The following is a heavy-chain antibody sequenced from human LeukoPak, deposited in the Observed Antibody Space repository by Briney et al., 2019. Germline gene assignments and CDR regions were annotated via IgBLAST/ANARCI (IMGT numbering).Heavy chain of an antibody. V-gene: IGHV3-30*18. J-gene: IGHJ3*02. CDR3: AKDPGMAVYSYGYDAFDI. Sequence: PGGSLRLSCAASGFTFSDYTMNWVRQAPGKGLEWVAVISYNGHNKYSADSVKGRFTISRDNSKNTLYLQMNSLRAEDTAIYYCAKDPGMAVYSYGYDAFDIWGQGTMVTVSS. CDR1: GFTFSDYT. CDR2: ISYNGHNK. D-gene: IGHD5-18*01.